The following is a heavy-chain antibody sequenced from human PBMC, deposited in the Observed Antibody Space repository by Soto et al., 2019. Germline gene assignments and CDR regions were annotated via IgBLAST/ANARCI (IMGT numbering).Heavy chain of an antibody. CDR1: GGSISSYY. CDR3: ARGGQGKTAFDI. J-gene: IGHJ3*02. CDR2: IYYSGST. V-gene: IGHV4-59*01. Sequence: KTSETLSLTCTVSGGSISSYYWSWTRQPPGKGLEWIGYIYYSGSTNYNPSLKSRVTISVDTSKNQFSLKLSSVTAADTAVYYCARGGQGKTAFDIWGQGTMVTVSS.